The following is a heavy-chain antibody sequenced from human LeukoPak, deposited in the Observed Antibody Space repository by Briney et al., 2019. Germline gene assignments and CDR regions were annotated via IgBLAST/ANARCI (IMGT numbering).Heavy chain of an antibody. Sequence: GGSLRLSCAASGFTFSSYAVSWVRQAPGKGLEWVSTISGSGGSTYNADSGKGRFTISRDSSKSTVFLLMNSLRADDTAVYYCARGIRAAAGRYYFDYWGQGTLVTVSS. CDR1: GFTFSSYA. CDR2: ISGSGGST. V-gene: IGHV3-23*01. D-gene: IGHD6-13*01. CDR3: ARGIRAAAGRYYFDY. J-gene: IGHJ4*02.